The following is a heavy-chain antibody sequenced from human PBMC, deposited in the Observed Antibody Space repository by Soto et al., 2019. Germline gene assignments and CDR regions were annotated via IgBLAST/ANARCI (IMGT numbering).Heavy chain of an antibody. V-gene: IGHV1-3*01. CDR3: ARAVAVTADFDY. CDR2: INAGNGNT. J-gene: IGHJ4*02. D-gene: IGHD2-21*02. Sequence: ASVKVSCKASGYTFTSYAMHWVRQAPGQRLEWMGWINAGNGNTKYSQKFQGRVTITRDTSASTAYMELSSLRSEDTAVYYCARAVAVTADFDYWGQGSLVTVSS. CDR1: GYTFTSYA.